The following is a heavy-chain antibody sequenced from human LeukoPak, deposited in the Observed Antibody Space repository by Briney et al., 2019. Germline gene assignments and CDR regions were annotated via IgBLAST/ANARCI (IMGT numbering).Heavy chain of an antibody. CDR1: GFTFSSHW. Sequence: GGSLRLSCVGSGFTFSSHWMHWFRQVPGGGLVWVSRIALVGTTTGYADSVRGRFTISRDSAKYTLFLELKGQRPEDKDLYFDSRDLTGNTSEYWGQGTLVTVSS. D-gene: IGHD1/OR15-1a*01. J-gene: IGHJ4*02. CDR3: SRDLTGNTSEY. V-gene: IGHV3-74*01. CDR2: IALVGTTT.